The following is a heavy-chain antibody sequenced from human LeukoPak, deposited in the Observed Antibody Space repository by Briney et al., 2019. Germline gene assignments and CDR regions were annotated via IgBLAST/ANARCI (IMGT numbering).Heavy chain of an antibody. Sequence: GASVKLSCTASGSTFTNYYMHWVRQAPGQGLGWVGMFNPRGGSTIYAQNVQGRVTMTRDTSTSTVYMEVSSLRAEDTAVYYCARDYSGRSQALDYWGQGTLVTVSS. V-gene: IGHV1-46*01. D-gene: IGHD6-19*01. CDR1: GSTFTNYY. J-gene: IGHJ4*02. CDR3: ARDYSGRSQALDY. CDR2: FNPRGGST.